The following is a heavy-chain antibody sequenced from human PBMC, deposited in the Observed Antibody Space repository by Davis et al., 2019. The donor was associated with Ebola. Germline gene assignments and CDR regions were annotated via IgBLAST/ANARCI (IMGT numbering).Heavy chain of an antibody. D-gene: IGHD3-10*01. CDR1: GYKFTNYW. Sequence: GESLKISCKGSGYKFTNYWIVWVRQMPGKGLEWMGVIYPGDSDTRYSPSFEGQVTMSVDRSIPTAYLQWSTLKASDTATYYCARQESLYGWIDHWGQGTLVTVSS. J-gene: IGHJ4*02. V-gene: IGHV5-51*01. CDR3: ARQESLYGWIDH. CDR2: IYPGDSDT.